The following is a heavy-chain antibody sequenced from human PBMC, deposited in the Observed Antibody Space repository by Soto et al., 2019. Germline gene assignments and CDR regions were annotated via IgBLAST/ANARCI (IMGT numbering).Heavy chain of an antibody. D-gene: IGHD6-13*01. CDR3: AKDRPRDYSVAAPRGDWFDP. V-gene: IGHV3-23*01. J-gene: IGHJ5*02. CDR1: GFTFNTYG. Sequence: QLLESGGGLVQPGGSLRLSCAASGFTFNTYGMTWVRQAPGKGLEWVSTISDTGGSIHYADSVKGRFTISRDNSKNTLYLQMNSLRAEDTAIYYCAKDRPRDYSVAAPRGDWFDPWGQGTLVTVSS. CDR2: ISDTGGSI.